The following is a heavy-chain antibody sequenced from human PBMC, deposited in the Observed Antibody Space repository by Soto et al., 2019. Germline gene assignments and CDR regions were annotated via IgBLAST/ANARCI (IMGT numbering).Heavy chain of an antibody. CDR1: GFTFSSYG. Sequence: RRLSCAASGFTFSSYGMHWVRQAPGKGLEWVAVISYDGSNKYYADSVKGRFTISRDNSKNTLYLQMNSLRAEDTAVYYCAKDPSRLRFGELPYYFDYWGQGTLVTVS. CDR3: AKDPSRLRFGELPYYFDY. CDR2: ISYDGSNK. J-gene: IGHJ4*02. V-gene: IGHV3-30*18. D-gene: IGHD3-16*01.